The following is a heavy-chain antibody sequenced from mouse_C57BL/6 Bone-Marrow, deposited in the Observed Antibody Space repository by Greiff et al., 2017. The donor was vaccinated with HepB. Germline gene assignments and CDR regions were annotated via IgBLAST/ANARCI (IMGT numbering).Heavy chain of an antibody. CDR1: GYTFTSYW. CDR3: AREGFYYGSSYDYWYFDV. Sequence: QVQLKQPGAELVKPGASVKMSCKASGYTFTSYWITWVKQRPGQGLEWIGDIYPGSGSTNYNEKFKSKATLTVDTSSSTAYMQLSSLTSEDSAVYYCAREGFYYGSSYDYWYFDVWGTGTTVTVSS. D-gene: IGHD1-1*01. CDR2: IYPGSGST. V-gene: IGHV1-55*01. J-gene: IGHJ1*03.